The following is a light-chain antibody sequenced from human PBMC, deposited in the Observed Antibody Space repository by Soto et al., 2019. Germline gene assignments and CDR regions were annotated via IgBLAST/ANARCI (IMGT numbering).Light chain of an antibody. CDR1: QSLVYADGNTY. V-gene: IGKV2-24*01. CDR3: MQATQFPLT. CDR2: KIS. J-gene: IGKJ4*01. Sequence: DVVMTQSPLSLPVTLGQSASISCTSSQSLVYADGNTYLNWLQQRPGQSPRRLIYKISKRFSGVPDRFTGSGAGTDFTLKISRVEAEDVGTYYCMQATQFPLTFGGGTKVDIK.